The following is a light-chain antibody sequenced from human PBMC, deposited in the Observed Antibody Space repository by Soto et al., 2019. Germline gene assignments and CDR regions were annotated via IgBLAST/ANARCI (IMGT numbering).Light chain of an antibody. J-gene: IGLJ1*01. CDR1: SSDVGGYNY. CDR2: DVT. Sequence: QSVLTQPRSVSGSPGQSVTISCAGTSSDVGGYNYVSWYQQHPGKAPKLIDMIYDVTKRPSGVPDRFSGSKSGNTASLTISWLQAEDEADYYCCSYAGSYTYVFGTGTKVTVL. V-gene: IGLV2-11*01. CDR3: CSYAGSYTYV.